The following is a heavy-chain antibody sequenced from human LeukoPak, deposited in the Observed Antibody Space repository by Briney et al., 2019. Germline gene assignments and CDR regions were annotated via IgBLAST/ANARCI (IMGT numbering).Heavy chain of an antibody. Sequence: GASVKVSCKASGYTFTSYGISWVRQAPGQGLEWMGWISAYNGNTNYAQKLQGRVTMTTDTSTSTAYMELRSLRSDDTAVYYCARALIVVPAAIHPNYYYYYGMDVWGQGTTVTVSS. CDR1: GYTFTSYG. J-gene: IGHJ6*02. D-gene: IGHD2-2*02. CDR2: ISAYNGNT. V-gene: IGHV1-18*01. CDR3: ARALIVVPAAIHPNYYYYYGMDV.